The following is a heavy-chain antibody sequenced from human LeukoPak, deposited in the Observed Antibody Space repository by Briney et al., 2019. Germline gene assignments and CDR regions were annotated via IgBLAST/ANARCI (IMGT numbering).Heavy chain of an antibody. Sequence: SETLSLTCTVSGGSISSYYWSWIRQPAGKGLEWIGRIYTRGSTNYNPSLKSRVTMSVDTSKNQFSLKLSSVTAADTAVYYCASTAVVVAATSDAFDIWGQGTMVTVSS. V-gene: IGHV4-4*07. J-gene: IGHJ3*02. CDR3: ASTAVVVAATSDAFDI. CDR2: IYTRGST. CDR1: GGSISSYY. D-gene: IGHD2-15*01.